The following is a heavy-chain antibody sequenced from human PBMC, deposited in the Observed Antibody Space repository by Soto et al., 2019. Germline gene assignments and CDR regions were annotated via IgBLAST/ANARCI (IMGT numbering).Heavy chain of an antibody. Sequence: EVQLVESGGGLVQPGGSLTLSCAASGFSFSDDYMEWVRQAPGKGPEWVGCSKHKPENYKTEYAASVQGRFTISRDASKNSLYLQMNSLKTEDTAVYFSVNYIAGTPYWGQGTLVTVSS. CDR2: SKHKPENYKT. J-gene: IGHJ4*02. CDR3: VNYIAGTPY. V-gene: IGHV3-72*01. CDR1: GFSFSDDY. D-gene: IGHD2-15*01.